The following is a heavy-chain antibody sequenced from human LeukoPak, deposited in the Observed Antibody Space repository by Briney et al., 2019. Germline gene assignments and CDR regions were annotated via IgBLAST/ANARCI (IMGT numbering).Heavy chain of an antibody. J-gene: IGHJ4*02. D-gene: IGHD3-16*01. CDR3: ARFDPGLGWAFDY. CDR1: GGSFSSYS. V-gene: IGHV4-34*01. Sequence: PSETLSLTCTVSGGSFSSYSWSWIRQPSGKGLEWIGEINHIGRANYSPSLQSRVTISIYTSKNQFSLILNSVTAADPSVYFCARFDPGLGWAFDYWGQGTLVTVSS. CDR2: INHIGRA.